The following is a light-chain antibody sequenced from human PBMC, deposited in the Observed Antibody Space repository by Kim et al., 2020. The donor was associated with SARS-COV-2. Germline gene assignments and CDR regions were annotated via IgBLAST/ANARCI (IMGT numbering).Light chain of an antibody. V-gene: IGKV1-39*01. CDR3: QQSYETPPT. Sequence: DIQMIQSPSSLSASVGDRVTITCRASQTIKNCLHWYQHQPGKAPKLLISAASTLQSGVPSRFSGRGSGTDFTLTISGLQPEDLGTYYCQQSYETPPTFGQGTRLEIK. CDR2: AAS. J-gene: IGKJ5*01. CDR1: QTIKNC.